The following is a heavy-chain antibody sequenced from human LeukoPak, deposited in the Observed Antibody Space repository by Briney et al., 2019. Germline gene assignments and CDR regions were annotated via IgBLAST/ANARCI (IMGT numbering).Heavy chain of an antibody. CDR2: IIPIFGTA. CDR3: ARDLGYCSGGSCYSGDSFDY. CDR1: GGTFSSYA. D-gene: IGHD2-15*01. V-gene: IGHV1-69*13. Sequence: ASVKVSCKASGGTFSSYAISWVRQAPGQVLEWMGGIIPIFGTANYAQKFQGRVTITADESTSTAYMELSSLRSEDTAVYYCARDLGYCSGGSCYSGDSFDYWGQGTLVTVSS. J-gene: IGHJ4*02.